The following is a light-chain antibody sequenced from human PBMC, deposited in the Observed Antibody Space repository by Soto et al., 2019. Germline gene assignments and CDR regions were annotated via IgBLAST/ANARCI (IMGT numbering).Light chain of an antibody. CDR1: QSISSW. Sequence: VQMTQSPSTLSASLGHRVTITCRSSQSISSWLAWYQQKPGKAPRVLIYDASSLESEVPSRFSGSGSGTEFTLTISSLQPDDFATYYCQQYNSYWTFGQGTKVDI. V-gene: IGKV1-5*01. CDR3: QQYNSYWT. J-gene: IGKJ1*01. CDR2: DAS.